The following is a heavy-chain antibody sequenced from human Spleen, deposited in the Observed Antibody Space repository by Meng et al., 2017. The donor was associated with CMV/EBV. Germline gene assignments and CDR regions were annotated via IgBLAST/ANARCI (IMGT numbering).Heavy chain of an antibody. D-gene: IGHD3-22*01. CDR2: IHHSGNT. J-gene: IGHJ4*02. V-gene: IGHV4-61*08. CDR3: ATDRGYYDSTGYFDY. Sequence: AYVSSGAHYWQWIRQSPGKGLEWIGYIHHSGNTNYNPSLKSRVTVSVDTSKNQFSLKLTSITAAGSALYYCATDRGYYDSTGYFDYWGQGSLVTVSS. CDR1: AYVSSGAHY.